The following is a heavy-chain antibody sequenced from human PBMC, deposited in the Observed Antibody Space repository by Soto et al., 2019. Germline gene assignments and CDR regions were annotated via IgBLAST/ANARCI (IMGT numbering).Heavy chain of an antibody. CDR2: ISYDGSNK. J-gene: IGHJ2*01. V-gene: IGHV3-30-3*01. CDR3: ASGIDSYGLRGYFYL. D-gene: IGHD5-18*01. Sequence: QVQLVESGGGVVQPGRSLRLSCAASGFTFSSYAMHWVRQAPGKGLEWVAVISYDGSNKYYADSVKGGFTISRDNSKNTLYLQMNSLRAEDTAVYYCASGIDSYGLRGYFYLWGRGTLFTVSS. CDR1: GFTFSSYA.